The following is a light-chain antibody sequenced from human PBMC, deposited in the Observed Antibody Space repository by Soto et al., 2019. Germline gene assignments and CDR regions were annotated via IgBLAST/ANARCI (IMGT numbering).Light chain of an antibody. CDR3: QQYGGSPFT. V-gene: IGKV3-20*01. CDR2: AAS. J-gene: IGKJ3*01. Sequence: EVLLSQSPGTLSVSPGERATLSCRSSQSVSVNSLAWYQQKGGQAPRLLIYAASTRATGVPDSFSGTGSGTDFALTISRLENDDSAVYYCQQYGGSPFTFGPGTKVDIK. CDR1: QSVSVNS.